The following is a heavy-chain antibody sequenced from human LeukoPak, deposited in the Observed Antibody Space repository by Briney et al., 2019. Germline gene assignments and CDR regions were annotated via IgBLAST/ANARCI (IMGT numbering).Heavy chain of an antibody. CDR1: GFTFTSSA. CDR2: ISGSGART. J-gene: IGHJ3*02. V-gene: IGHV3-23*01. CDR3: AKRGVGDVGAFDI. D-gene: IGHD1-26*01. Sequence: GGSLRLSCAASGFTFTSSAMSWVRQAPGKGLEWVSAISGSGARTYYADSVKGRFTISRDNSRNTLYLQMNSLRAEDTAVYYCAKRGVGDVGAFDIWGQGTMVTVSP.